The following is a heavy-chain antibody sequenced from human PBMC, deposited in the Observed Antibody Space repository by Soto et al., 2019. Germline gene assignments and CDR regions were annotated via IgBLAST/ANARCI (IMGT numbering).Heavy chain of an antibody. CDR3: ARDLGSSGSYDY. CDR2: IRQDGSDK. Sequence: EVQLVESGGGLVQPGGSLRLSCAASGFTFSSFWMSWVRQAPGKGLEWVGNIRQDGSDKYYVDSVKGRFTISRDNAKNSLYRQMNSLRAEDTAVYHCARDLGSSGSYDYWGQGTLVTVSS. J-gene: IGHJ4*02. V-gene: IGHV3-7*01. D-gene: IGHD6-19*01. CDR1: GFTFSSFW.